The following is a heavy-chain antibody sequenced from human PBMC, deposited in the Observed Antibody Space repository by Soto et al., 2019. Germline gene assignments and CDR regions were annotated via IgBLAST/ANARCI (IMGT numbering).Heavy chain of an antibody. J-gene: IGHJ4*02. V-gene: IGHV3-23*01. D-gene: IGHD3-10*01. Sequence: QAPVKGLEWVSAISGSGGSTYYAYSVKGRFTISRDNSKNTLYLQMNSLRAEDTAVFYCAKDMVRGVIPPIREYLGQGTLVTVSS. CDR2: ISGSGGST. CDR3: AKDMVRGVIPPIREY.